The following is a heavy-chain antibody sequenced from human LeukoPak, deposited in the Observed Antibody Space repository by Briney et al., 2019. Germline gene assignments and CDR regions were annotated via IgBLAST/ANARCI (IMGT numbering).Heavy chain of an antibody. V-gene: IGHV3-23*01. Sequence: GGSLRLSCAASGFTFSTNAMRWVRQAPGKGLGWVSAISGGGGSTYYADSVKGRFTISRDNSKNTLYLQMDSLRAEDTALYYCAKATGWPYYFEYWGQGTLVTVSS. CDR3: AKATGWPYYFEY. CDR1: GFTFSTNA. CDR2: ISGGGGST. D-gene: IGHD1-1*01. J-gene: IGHJ4*02.